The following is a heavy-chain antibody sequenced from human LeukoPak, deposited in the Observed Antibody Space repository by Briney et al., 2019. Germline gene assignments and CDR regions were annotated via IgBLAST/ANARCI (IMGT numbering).Heavy chain of an antibody. Sequence: KPSETLSLTCTVSGGSISSYYWSWTRQPPGKGLEWIGYIYTSGSTNYNPSLKSRVTISVDTSKNQFSLKLSSVTAADTAVYYCARGIGIVGATNPYFDYWGQGTLVTVSS. J-gene: IGHJ4*02. CDR3: ARGIGIVGATNPYFDY. CDR2: IYTSGST. V-gene: IGHV4-4*09. D-gene: IGHD1-26*01. CDR1: GGSISSYY.